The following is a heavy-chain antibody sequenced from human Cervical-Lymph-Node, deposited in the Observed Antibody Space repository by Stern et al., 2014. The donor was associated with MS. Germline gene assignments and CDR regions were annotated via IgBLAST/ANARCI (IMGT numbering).Heavy chain of an antibody. Sequence: EVQLVESGGDLVQPGGSLRLSCTASGFTFSTYWMHWVRQAPGKGLVWVSRINGDGSRTSYADSVKGRFTSSRDNAKNTLYVQMNSLRVEDTAVYYCARAHVETWDWFDPWGQGTLVTVSS. V-gene: IGHV3-74*01. CDR3: ARAHVETWDWFDP. D-gene: IGHD3-3*01. CDR1: GFTFSTYW. CDR2: INGDGSRT. J-gene: IGHJ5*02.